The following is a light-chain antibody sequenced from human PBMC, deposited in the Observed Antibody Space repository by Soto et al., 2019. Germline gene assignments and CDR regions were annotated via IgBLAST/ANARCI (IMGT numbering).Light chain of an antibody. Sequence: ETVMTQSPSTLSAPPGERATLSCGVSQSVSSDLAWYQQKPGQAPRLLIFGASIRATGIPPRFTGSGYGTEFTLTISSLQSEDFAVYYCQQYRNWPRTFGQGTKVDIK. CDR1: QSVSSD. CDR3: QQYRNWPRT. CDR2: GAS. V-gene: IGKV3-15*01. J-gene: IGKJ1*01.